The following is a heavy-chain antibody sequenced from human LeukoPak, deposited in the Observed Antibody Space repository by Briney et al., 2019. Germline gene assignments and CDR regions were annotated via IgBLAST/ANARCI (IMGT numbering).Heavy chain of an antibody. J-gene: IGHJ4*02. CDR3: ARFGYDNLDY. CDR2: IIPILGIA. Sequence: SVKVSCKASGGTFSSYAISWVRQAPGQGLEWMGRIIPILGIANYAQKFQGRVTITADKSTSTAYMELSSLRPEDTAVYYCARFGYDNLDYWGQGTLVTVSS. CDR1: GGTFSSYA. D-gene: IGHD5-12*01. V-gene: IGHV1-69*04.